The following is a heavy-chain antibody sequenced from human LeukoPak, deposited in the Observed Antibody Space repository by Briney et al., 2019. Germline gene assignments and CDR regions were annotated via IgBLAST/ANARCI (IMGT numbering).Heavy chain of an antibody. CDR3: ARDGGQAFDY. D-gene: IGHD2-15*01. Sequence: PGGSLRLSCAASGFTFSSYSMNWVRQAPGKGLEWVSYISSSTSYIYYADSVKGRFTISRDNAKNSLYLQMNSLRAEDTAVYNCARDGGQAFDYWGQGTLVTVSS. CDR1: GFTFSSYS. V-gene: IGHV3-21*05. J-gene: IGHJ4*02. CDR2: ISSSTSYI.